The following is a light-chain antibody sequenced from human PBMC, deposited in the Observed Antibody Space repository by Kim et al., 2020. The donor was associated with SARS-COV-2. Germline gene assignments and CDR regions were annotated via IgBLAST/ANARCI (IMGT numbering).Light chain of an antibody. J-gene: IGLJ2*01. CDR3: SSYTSSSILV. CDR1: SSDVGGYDY. Sequence: QSALTQPASVSESPGQSITIPCTGTSSDVGGYDYVSWYQQHPGRAPKLMIYDVSNRPSGVSNRFSGSKSGNTASLTISGLQAEDEADYYCSSYTSSSILVFGGGTQLTVL. V-gene: IGLV2-14*03. CDR2: DVS.